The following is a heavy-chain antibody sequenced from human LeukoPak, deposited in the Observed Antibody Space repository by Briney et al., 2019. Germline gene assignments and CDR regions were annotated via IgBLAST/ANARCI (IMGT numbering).Heavy chain of an antibody. Sequence: PGGSLRLFCAASGFTIGGFAMTWVRQAPGKGLEWVSSIVGSGISIYYADSVKGRFTISRDNAKISLSLQMSSLRAEDTAVYYCASQMGLEYWGQGALVTVSS. CDR2: IVGSGISI. CDR3: ASQMGLEY. D-gene: IGHD2-8*01. CDR1: GFTIGGFA. V-gene: IGHV3-21*01. J-gene: IGHJ4*02.